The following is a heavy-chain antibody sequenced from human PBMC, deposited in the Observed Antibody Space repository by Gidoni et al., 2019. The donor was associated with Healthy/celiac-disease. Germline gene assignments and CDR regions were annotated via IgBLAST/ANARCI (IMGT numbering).Heavy chain of an antibody. J-gene: IGHJ3*02. CDR3: ASERPLKADLRFAFDI. CDR1: TFTLSSYG. V-gene: IGHV3-33*01. D-gene: IGHD5-12*01. Sequence: QVQLVGSGVGVAQPGWSQRLACQAVTFTLSSYGMHWVRQAPGNGLEWVAVIWYERSNRYYADSVKGRFTRSRDNSKNTLYLQMNSLRTENTAVYYCASERPLKADLRFAFDIWGQGTMVTVSS. CDR2: IWYERSNR.